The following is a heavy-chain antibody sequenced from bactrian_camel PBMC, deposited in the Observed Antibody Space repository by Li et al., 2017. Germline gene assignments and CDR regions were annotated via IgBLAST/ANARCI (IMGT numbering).Heavy chain of an antibody. J-gene: IGHJ4*01. D-gene: IGHD1*01. V-gene: IGHV3S53*01. CDR1: GDTASINY. CDR2: IARDDTT. Sequence: HVQLVESGGGLVQPGGSLRLSCAASGDTASINYMGWFRQSPGKEREGVAAIARDDTTTYADSVKGRFTISRDNSKNTLYLQLNDLKTEDTARYYCAQGWDYSGYLRSMGPRSPSP.